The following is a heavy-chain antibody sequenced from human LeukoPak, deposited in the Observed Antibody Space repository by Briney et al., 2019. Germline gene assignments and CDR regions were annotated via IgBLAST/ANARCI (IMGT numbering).Heavy chain of an antibody. D-gene: IGHD6-19*01. CDR3: ARGQFSSGWSDY. Sequence: GGSLRLSCAASGFTFSSYNMNWVRQAPGKGLEWVSYISSTSRTLYYADSVKGRFTISRDNAKNSLYLQMNSLRAEDTAVYYCARGQFSSGWSDYWGQGTLVTVSS. J-gene: IGHJ4*02. V-gene: IGHV3-48*01. CDR2: ISSTSRTL. CDR1: GFTFSSYN.